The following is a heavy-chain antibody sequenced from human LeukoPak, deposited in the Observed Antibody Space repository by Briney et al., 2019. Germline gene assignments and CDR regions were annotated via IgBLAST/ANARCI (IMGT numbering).Heavy chain of an antibody. CDR2: IYPGDSDT. CDR1: GYSFTSYW. CDR3: ARGLVTATDYYYGMDV. V-gene: IGHV5-51*01. J-gene: IGHJ6*02. D-gene: IGHD2-21*02. Sequence: GESLKVSCKGSGYSFTSYWIGWVRQMPGKGLEWMGIIYPGDSDTRYSPSFQGQVTISADKSISTAYLQWSSLKASDTAMYYCARGLVTATDYYYGMDVWGQGTTVTVSS.